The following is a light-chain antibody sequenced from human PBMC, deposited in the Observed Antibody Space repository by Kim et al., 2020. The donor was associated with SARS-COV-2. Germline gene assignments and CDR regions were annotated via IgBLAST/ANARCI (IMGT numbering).Light chain of an antibody. V-gene: IGKV3-15*01. CDR2: GAS. CDR1: QSVSNN. CDR3: QQYENWLT. J-gene: IGKJ4*01. Sequence: SVSPGERATLSCRASQSVSNNLAWYQQKPGQALRLLIYGASTRATGIPVRFIGSGSGTVFTLTITSLQSEDSAVYYCQQYENWLTFGGGTKVDIK.